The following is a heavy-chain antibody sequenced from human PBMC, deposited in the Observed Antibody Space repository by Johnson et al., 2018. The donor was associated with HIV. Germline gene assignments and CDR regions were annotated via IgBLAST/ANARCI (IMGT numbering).Heavy chain of an antibody. CDR2: LKSKVDGGTT. CDR3: ARDPDVTPGAFDI. CDR1: GFPFSNAW. Sequence: EVQLVESGGGVVQPGRSLRLSCAASGFPFSNAWMNWVRQAPGKGLEWVGRLKSKVDGGTTDYAAPVKDRFTISRDDSKNTLYLQMSSLRTEDTAVYYCARDPDVTPGAFDIWGQGTTVTVSS. J-gene: IGHJ3*02. D-gene: IGHD2-15*01. V-gene: IGHV3-15*01.